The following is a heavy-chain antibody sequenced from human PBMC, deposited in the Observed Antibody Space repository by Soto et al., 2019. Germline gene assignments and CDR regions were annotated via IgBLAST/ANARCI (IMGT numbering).Heavy chain of an antibody. Sequence: GGSLKISCQVSGYTFTIYWIGWVRPMPGQGLEWMGIIYPSDSDTRYSPSFQGQVTISADQSINTAYLQWDSLKASDTAIYYCARPANTVADHFDLWGQGTPVTVSS. CDR1: GYTFTIYW. CDR3: ARPANTVADHFDL. J-gene: IGHJ4*02. V-gene: IGHV5-51*01. CDR2: IYPSDSDT. D-gene: IGHD4-17*01.